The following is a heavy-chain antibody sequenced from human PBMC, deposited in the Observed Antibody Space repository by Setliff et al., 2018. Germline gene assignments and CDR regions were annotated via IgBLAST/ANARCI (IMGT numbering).Heavy chain of an antibody. V-gene: IGHV4-4*08. Sequence: ETLSLTCTVSGYPISTHYWSWIRQSPGKGLEWIGYFHISGNVRSVNYNPSLKSRVTISVDTSKNQFSLKLSSMTAADTAVYYCARDRGGSSSWYTLGWLDPWGQGTLVTVSS. CDR3: ARDRGGSSSWYTLGWLDP. J-gene: IGHJ5*02. CDR2: FHISGNVRSV. D-gene: IGHD6-13*01. CDR1: GYPISTHY.